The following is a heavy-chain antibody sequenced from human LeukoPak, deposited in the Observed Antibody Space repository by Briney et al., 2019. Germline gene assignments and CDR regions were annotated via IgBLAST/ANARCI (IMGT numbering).Heavy chain of an antibody. CDR3: ARRILEWLVDWFDP. J-gene: IGHJ5*02. CDR1: GGSISSSSYY. D-gene: IGHD3-3*01. Sequence: SETLSLTCTVSGGSISSSSYYWGWIRQPPGKGLEWIGSIYYSGSTYYNPSLKSRVTISVDTSKNQFSLKLSSVTAADTAVYYCARRILEWLVDWFDPWGQGTLVTVSS. V-gene: IGHV4-39*01. CDR2: IYYSGST.